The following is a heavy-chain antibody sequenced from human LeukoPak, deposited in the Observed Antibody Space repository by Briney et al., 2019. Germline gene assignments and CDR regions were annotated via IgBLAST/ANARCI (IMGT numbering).Heavy chain of an antibody. CDR2: IYTSGST. V-gene: IGHV4-61*02. D-gene: IGHD6-13*01. J-gene: IGHJ4*02. CDR3: ARELTGSSSSWYAFDY. Sequence: SQTLSLTCTVSGGSISSGSYYWSWIRQPAGKGLEWIGRIYTSGSTNYNPSLKSPVTISVDTSKNQFSLKLSSVTAADTAVYYCARELTGSSSSWYAFDYWGQGIPVTVSS. CDR1: GGSISSGSYY.